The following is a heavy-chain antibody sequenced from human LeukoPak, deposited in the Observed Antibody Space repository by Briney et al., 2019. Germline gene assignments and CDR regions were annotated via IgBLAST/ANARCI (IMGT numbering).Heavy chain of an antibody. CDR2: INPSGGST. Sequence: PGASVKVSCKASGYTFTSYYMHWVRQAPGQGLEWMGIINPSGGSTSCAQKFQGRVTMTRDTSTSTVYMELSSLRSEDTAVYYCARDLSSSSRLGAFDIWGQGTMVTVSS. V-gene: IGHV1-46*01. D-gene: IGHD6-13*01. CDR1: GYTFTSYY. CDR3: ARDLSSSSRLGAFDI. J-gene: IGHJ3*02.